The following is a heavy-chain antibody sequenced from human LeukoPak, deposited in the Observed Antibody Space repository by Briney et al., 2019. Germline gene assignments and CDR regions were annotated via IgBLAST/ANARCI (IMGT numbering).Heavy chain of an antibody. J-gene: IGHJ4*02. V-gene: IGHV4-4*02. CDR2: IYHSGST. CDR1: GGSISSSNW. D-gene: IGHD3-10*01. CDR3: AKCGHGSGSYVDN. Sequence: KPSGTLSLTCAVSGGSISSSNWWSWVRQPPGKGLEWIGEIYHSGSTNYNPSLKRRVTISVDKSKNQFSLKLSSVTAADTAVYYCAKCGHGSGSYVDNWGQGTLVTVSS.